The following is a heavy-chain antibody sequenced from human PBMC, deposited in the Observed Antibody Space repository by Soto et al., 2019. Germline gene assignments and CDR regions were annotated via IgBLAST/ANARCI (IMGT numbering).Heavy chain of an antibody. J-gene: IGHJ4*02. Sequence: QITLKESGPTLVKPTQTLTLTCTFSGFSLSTSKVGVGWIRQPPGKALEWLTLIYWDDNKHYSPSLKSRLTIAKXXSXNXAVLTMTNMDPVDTATYYCAHLTMIRGVTYQYFFDSWGQGSLVTVSS. CDR2: IYWDDNK. CDR3: AHLTMIRGVTYQYFFDS. D-gene: IGHD3-10*01. V-gene: IGHV2-5*02. CDR1: GFSLSTSKVG.